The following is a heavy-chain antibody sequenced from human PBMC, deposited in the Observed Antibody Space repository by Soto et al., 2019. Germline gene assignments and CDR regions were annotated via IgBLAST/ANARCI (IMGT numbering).Heavy chain of an antibody. CDR3: AKARHSTSWYGLEADF. CDR2: ISYGGDNK. CDR1: GFICSDYA. D-gene: IGHD6-13*01. Sequence: QVQLVESGGGVVQPGRSLRLSCAASGFICSDYAMHWVRQAQGKGLEWVAVISYGGDNKYYADSVRGRCAISRDNLKNTLDLQMNSLNPEDTAVYHCAKARHSTSWYGLEADFGGQGTRATVSS. J-gene: IGHJ4*02. V-gene: IGHV3-30*09.